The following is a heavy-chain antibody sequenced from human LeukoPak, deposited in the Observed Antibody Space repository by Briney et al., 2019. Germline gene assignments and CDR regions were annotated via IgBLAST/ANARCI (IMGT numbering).Heavy chain of an antibody. CDR3: ARGYSGYDYCDY. V-gene: IGHV1-2*02. CDR1: GYTFTDFY. CDR2: INPNSGGT. Sequence: ASVKVSRKASGYTFTDFYMHWVRQAPGQGLEWMGWINPNSGGTNYAQKFQGRVTMTRDTSISIAYMELSRLRSDDTAVYYCARGYSGYDYCDYWGQGTLVTVSS. J-gene: IGHJ4*02. D-gene: IGHD5-12*01.